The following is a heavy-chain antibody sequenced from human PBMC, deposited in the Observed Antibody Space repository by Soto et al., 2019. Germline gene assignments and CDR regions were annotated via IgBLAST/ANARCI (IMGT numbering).Heavy chain of an antibody. CDR2: IYYSGST. J-gene: IGHJ2*01. CDR3: AGARQIGYGYSDLCWYFDL. D-gene: IGHD3-22*01. CDR1: GGSISSGGYY. V-gene: IGHV4-31*03. Sequence: QVQLQESGPGLVKPSQTLSLTCTVSGGSISSGGYYWSWIRQHPGKGLEWIGYIYYSGSTYYNPSLKSRVPLSVDTSKNPFSLKLSSVTAADTAVYYCAGARQIGYGYSDLCWYFDLWGRGTLVTVSS.